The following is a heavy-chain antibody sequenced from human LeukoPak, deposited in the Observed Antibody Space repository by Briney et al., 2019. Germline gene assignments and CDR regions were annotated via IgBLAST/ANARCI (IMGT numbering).Heavy chain of an antibody. V-gene: IGHV3-21*01. CDR1: GFTFSSYS. J-gene: IGHJ4*02. D-gene: IGHD6-13*01. CDR3: AREYSSSWLPDY. Sequence: GGSLRLSCAASGFTFSSYSMNWVRQAPGKGLEWVSSISSSSSYIYYADSVKGRFTISRDNAKNSLYLQMNSLRAEDTAAYYCAREYSSSWLPDYWGQGTLVTVSS. CDR2: ISSSSSYI.